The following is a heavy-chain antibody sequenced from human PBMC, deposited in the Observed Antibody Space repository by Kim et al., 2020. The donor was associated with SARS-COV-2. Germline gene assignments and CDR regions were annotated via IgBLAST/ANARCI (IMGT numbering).Heavy chain of an antibody. CDR3: AKDFGAEAGYSYGLEGAFDI. CDR1: GFTFDDYA. J-gene: IGHJ3*02. V-gene: IGHV3-9*01. Sequence: GGSLRLSCAASGFTFDDYAMHWVRQAPGKGLEWVSGISWNSGSIGYADSVKGRFTISRDNAKNSPYLQMNSLRAEDTDLYYCAKDFGAEAGYSYGLEGAFDIWGQGTMVTVSS. D-gene: IGHD5-18*01. CDR2: ISWNSGSI.